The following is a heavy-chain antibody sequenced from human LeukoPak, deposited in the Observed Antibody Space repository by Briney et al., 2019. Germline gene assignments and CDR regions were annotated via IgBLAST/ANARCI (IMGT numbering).Heavy chain of an antibody. J-gene: IGHJ6*03. D-gene: IGHD6-19*01. V-gene: IGHV3-48*01. CDR3: ARASQQWLAGNYYYFMDV. CDR1: RFTFSSYR. CDR2: ISSGISTM. Sequence: GGSLRLSCAASRFTFSSYRMNWVRQAPGKGLEWVSYISSGISTMYYADSVKGRFTISRDNAKNSLYLQMNSLRAEDTAVYYCARASQQWLAGNYYYFMDVWGKGTTVTVSS.